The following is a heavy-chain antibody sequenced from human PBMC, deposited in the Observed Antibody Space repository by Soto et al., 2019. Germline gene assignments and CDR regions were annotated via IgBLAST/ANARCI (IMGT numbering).Heavy chain of an antibody. J-gene: IGHJ3*01. CDR2: ITGNSARI. V-gene: IGHV3-23*01. Sequence: GGSLRLSCAASDSTIRRYAMSWVRQAPGKGLEWVSGITGNSARIYYADSVKGRFSISRDNSKNTLYLQMDTLRAEDTAVYYCAKDGDFDYDAFDVWGQGTVVTVSS. D-gene: IGHD3-16*01. CDR1: DSTIRRYA. CDR3: AKDGDFDYDAFDV.